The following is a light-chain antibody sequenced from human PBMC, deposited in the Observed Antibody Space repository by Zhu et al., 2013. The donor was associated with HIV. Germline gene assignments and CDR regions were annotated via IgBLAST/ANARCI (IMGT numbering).Light chain of an antibody. CDR1: QGISSA. Sequence: AIQLTQSPSSLSASVGDRVTITCRASQGISSALAWYQQKPGKAPKLLIYDASSLESGVPSRFSGSGSGAEFTLTISSLQPDDFASYYCQYYGIDTITFGQGTKVDIK. CDR3: QYYGIDTIT. V-gene: IGKV1-13*02. J-gene: IGKJ2*01. CDR2: DAS.